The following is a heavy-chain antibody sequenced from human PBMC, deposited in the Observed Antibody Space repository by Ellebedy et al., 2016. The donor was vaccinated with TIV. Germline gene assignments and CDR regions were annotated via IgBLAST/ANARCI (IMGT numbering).Heavy chain of an antibody. CDR1: GFTFSSYS. D-gene: IGHD3-3*01. CDR2: ISSSSSYI. J-gene: IGHJ6*02. CDR3: ARDGGADYYYGMDV. V-gene: IGHV3-21*01. Sequence: GESLKISCAASGFTFSSYSMNWVRQAPGKGLEWVSSISSSSSYIYYADSVKGRFTISSDNAKNSLYLQMNSLRAEDTAVYYCARDGGADYYYGMDVWGQGTTVTVSS.